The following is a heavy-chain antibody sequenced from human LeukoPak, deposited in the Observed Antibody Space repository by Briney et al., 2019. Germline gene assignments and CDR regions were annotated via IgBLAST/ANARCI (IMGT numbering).Heavy chain of an antibody. D-gene: IGHD3-22*01. V-gene: IGHV1-46*01. J-gene: IGHJ4*02. CDR3: ARAYDSSGYSRFDFFDY. CDR1: GYTFTSYY. CDR2: INPSGGST. Sequence: GASVKVSCKASGYTFTSYYMHWVRQAPGQGLEWMGIINPSGGSTSYAQKFQGRVTMSRDMSTSTVYMELSSLRSEDTAVYYCARAYDSSGYSRFDFFDYWGQGTLVTVSS.